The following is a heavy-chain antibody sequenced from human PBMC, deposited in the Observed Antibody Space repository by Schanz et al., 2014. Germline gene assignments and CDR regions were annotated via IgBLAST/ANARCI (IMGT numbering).Heavy chain of an antibody. CDR3: ARDGAELYYFDD. V-gene: IGHV3-33*08. J-gene: IGHJ4*02. Sequence: VQLVESGGGLAQPGGSLRLSCAASGITFSGYSMNWVRQAPGKGLEWVAVIWYDGNNKFYADSVKGRFIISRDNSKNTLDLQRNGLRAEDTAVFYCARDGAELYYFDDWGQGALVTVSS. D-gene: IGHD1-1*01. CDR2: IWYDGNNK. CDR1: GITFSGYS.